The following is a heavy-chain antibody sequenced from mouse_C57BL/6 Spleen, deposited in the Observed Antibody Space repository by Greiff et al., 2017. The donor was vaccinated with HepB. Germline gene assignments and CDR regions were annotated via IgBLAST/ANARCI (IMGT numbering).Heavy chain of an antibody. CDR3: TRNDAGSDYFDY. V-gene: IGHV1-5*01. CDR2: IYPGNSDT. D-gene: IGHD4-1*01. Sequence: VQLQQSGTVLARPGASVKMSCKTSGYTFTSYWMHWVKQRPGQGLDWIGAIYPGNSDTSYNEKFKGKAKLTAVTSASTAYMELSSLTNEDSAVYYCTRNDAGSDYFDYWGQGTTLTVSS. J-gene: IGHJ2*01. CDR1: GYTFTSYW.